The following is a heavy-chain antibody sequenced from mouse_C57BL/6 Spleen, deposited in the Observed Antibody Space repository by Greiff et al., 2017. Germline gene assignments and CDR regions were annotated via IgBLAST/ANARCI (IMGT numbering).Heavy chain of an antibody. CDR1: GFTFSNYW. Sequence: EVKLQESGGGLVQPGGSMKLSCVASGFTFSNYWMNWVRQSPEKGLEWVAQIRLKSDNYATHYAESVKGRFTISRDDSKSSVYLQMNNLRAEDTGIYYCTRNSNYAMDYWGQGTSVTVSS. CDR2: IRLKSDNYAT. CDR3: TRNSNYAMDY. V-gene: IGHV6-3*01. D-gene: IGHD2-5*01. J-gene: IGHJ4*01.